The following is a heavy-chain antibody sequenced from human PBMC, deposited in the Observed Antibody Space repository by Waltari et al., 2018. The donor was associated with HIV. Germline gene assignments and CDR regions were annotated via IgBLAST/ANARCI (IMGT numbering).Heavy chain of an antibody. D-gene: IGHD3-3*01. CDR3: ASNSRPQGGYDFWSGLYNNWFHP. J-gene: IGHJ5*02. CDR2: VCHNEKT. Sequence: QVQLQESGPGLVKPSETLSLSCTVSGDSVSTGYCWAWIRQPPGKGLEWIATVCHNEKTYYSPSRKGRVAISVDTCKNQFSLGVRSVTAAGTAVYYCASNSRPQGGYDFWSGLYNNWFHPWGQGTPVTVSS. V-gene: IGHV4-38-2*02. CDR1: GDSVSTGYC.